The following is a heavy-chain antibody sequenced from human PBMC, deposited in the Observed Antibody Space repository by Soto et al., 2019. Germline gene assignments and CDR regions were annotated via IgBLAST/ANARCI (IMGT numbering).Heavy chain of an antibody. V-gene: IGHV1-18*01. J-gene: IGHJ4*02. CDR2: ISAYNGNT. CDR3: ARGPLRYFDWLSSFDY. D-gene: IGHD3-9*01. Sequence: ASVKVSCKASGYTFTSYGISWVRQAPGQGLEWMGWISAYNGNTNYAQKLQGRVTMTTDTSTSTAYMELRSLRSDDTAVYYCARGPLRYFDWLSSFDYWGQGTLVTVSS. CDR1: GYTFTSYG.